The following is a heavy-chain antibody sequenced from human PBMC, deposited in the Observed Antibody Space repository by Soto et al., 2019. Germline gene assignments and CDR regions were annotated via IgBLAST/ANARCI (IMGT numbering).Heavy chain of an antibody. D-gene: IGHD3-10*02. Sequence: GGSLRLSCAASGFTFSSYGMHWVRQAPGKGLEWVAVISYDGSNKYYADSVKGRFTISRDNSKNTLYLQMNSLRAEDTAVYYCAKDYSLAPRFGELSINWFDPWGQGTLVTVSS. CDR1: GFTFSSYG. CDR3: AKDYSLAPRFGELSINWFDP. V-gene: IGHV3-30*18. J-gene: IGHJ5*02. CDR2: ISYDGSNK.